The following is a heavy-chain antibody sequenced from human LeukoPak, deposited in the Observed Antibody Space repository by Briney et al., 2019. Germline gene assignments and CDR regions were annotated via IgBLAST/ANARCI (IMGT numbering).Heavy chain of an antibody. Sequence: GGSLRLSCAASGFTVITNDMTWVRQAPGKGPEWVSVLYSDGNTKYADSVQGRFTISRDNSKNTLYLEMNSLSPDDTAVYYCARGVEPLAANTLAYRGQGTLVTVSS. CDR2: LYSDGNT. V-gene: IGHV3-53*01. CDR3: ARGVEPLAANTLAY. D-gene: IGHD1-14*01. J-gene: IGHJ4*02. CDR1: GFTVITND.